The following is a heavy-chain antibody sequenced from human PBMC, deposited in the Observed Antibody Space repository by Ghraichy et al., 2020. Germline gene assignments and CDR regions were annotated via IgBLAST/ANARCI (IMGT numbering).Heavy chain of an antibody. J-gene: IGHJ6*02. D-gene: IGHD6-6*01. CDR1: GGSISSYY. V-gene: IGHV4-59*01. CDR3: ARFEYSSSLDV. CDR2: IYYTGTT. Sequence: SETLSLTCTVSGGSISSYYWSWIRQPPGKGLEWIGYIYYTGTTNYNPSLKSRVTISVDTSKNQFSLKLTSVTAADTALYYCARFEYSSSLDVWGQGTTVTVSS.